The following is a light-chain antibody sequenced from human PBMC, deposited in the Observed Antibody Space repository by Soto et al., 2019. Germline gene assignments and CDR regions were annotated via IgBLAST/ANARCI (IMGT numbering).Light chain of an antibody. Sequence: QSVLTPPPSTSGTPGQRVTISCSGSRSNIGSNTVTWYQQLPGTAPKLLIYSNNQRPSGVPDRFSGSKSGNTASLTISGLQAEDEADYYCCSYAGSFLYVFGTGTKVTVL. J-gene: IGLJ1*01. CDR2: SNN. V-gene: IGLV1-44*01. CDR3: CSYAGSFLYV. CDR1: RSNIGSNT.